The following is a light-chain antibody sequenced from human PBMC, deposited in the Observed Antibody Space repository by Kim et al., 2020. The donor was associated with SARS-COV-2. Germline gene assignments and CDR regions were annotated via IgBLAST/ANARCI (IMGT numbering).Light chain of an antibody. CDR2: AAP. CDR1: QDISSD. CDR3: QQLNSYPRT. Sequence: AAVGTRVTLTCRASQDISSDLAWYQQEPGKAPKLLIYAAPTLQSGVPSRFSGSGSGTDFTLTISSLQREDFATYYCQQLNSYPRTFGQGTKVEIK. J-gene: IGKJ1*01. V-gene: IGKV1-9*01.